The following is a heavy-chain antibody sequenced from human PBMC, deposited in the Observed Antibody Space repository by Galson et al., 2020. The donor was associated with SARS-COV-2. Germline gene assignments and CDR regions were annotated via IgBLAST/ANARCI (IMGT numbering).Heavy chain of an antibody. V-gene: IGHV3-43*02. CDR1: GFTFDDYA. CDR2: ISGDGGST. J-gene: IGHJ6*02. D-gene: IGHD3-3*01. Sequence: TGGSLRLSCAASGFTFDDYAMHWVRQAPGKGLEWVSLISGDGGSTYYADSVKGRFTISRDNSKNSLYLQMNSLRTEDTALYYCAKDMGDHHYDLWSGYYIGGTYYYYYGMDVWGQGTTVTVSS. CDR3: AKDMGDHHYDLWSGYYIGGTYYYYYGMDV.